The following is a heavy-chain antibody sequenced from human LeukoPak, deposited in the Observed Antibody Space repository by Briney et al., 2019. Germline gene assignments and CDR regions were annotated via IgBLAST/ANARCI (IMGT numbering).Heavy chain of an antibody. CDR1: GYSISSGYY. D-gene: IGHD3-9*01. CDR3: ARDPLRYFDWLYTN. V-gene: IGHV4-38-2*02. J-gene: IGHJ4*02. CDR2: IYHSGST. Sequence: SETLSLTCTVSGYSISSGYYWGWIRQPPGKGLEWIGSIYHSGSTYYNPSLKSRVTIPVDTSKNQFSLKLSSVTAADTAVYYCARDPLRYFDWLYTNWGQGTLVTVSS.